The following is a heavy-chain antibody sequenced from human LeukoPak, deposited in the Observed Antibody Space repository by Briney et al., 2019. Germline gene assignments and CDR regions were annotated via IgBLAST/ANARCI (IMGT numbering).Heavy chain of an antibody. CDR3: ARGYDNYVWGSYPYDY. J-gene: IGHJ4*02. CDR1: GYTFTSYD. V-gene: IGHV1-8*01. D-gene: IGHD3-16*02. CDR2: MNPNSGNT. Sequence: ASVKVSCKASGYTFTSYDINWVRQATGQGLEWMGWMNPNSGNTGYAQKFQGRVTMTRNTSISTAYMELSSLRSEDTAVYYCARGYDNYVWGSYPYDYWGQGALVTVSS.